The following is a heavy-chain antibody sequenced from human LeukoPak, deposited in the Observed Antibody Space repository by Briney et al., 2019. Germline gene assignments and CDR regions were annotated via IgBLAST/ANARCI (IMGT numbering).Heavy chain of an antibody. CDR1: GGSISSSSYY. J-gene: IGHJ4*02. V-gene: IGHV4-39*01. Sequence: SETLSLTCTVSGGSISSSSYYWGWIRQPPGKGLEWIGSIYYSGSTYYNPSLKSRVTISVDTSKNQFSLKLSSVTAADTAVYYCARRKRYYDSSGYYLYYFDCWGQGTLVTVSS. D-gene: IGHD3-22*01. CDR3: ARRKRYYDSSGYYLYYFDC. CDR2: IYYSGST.